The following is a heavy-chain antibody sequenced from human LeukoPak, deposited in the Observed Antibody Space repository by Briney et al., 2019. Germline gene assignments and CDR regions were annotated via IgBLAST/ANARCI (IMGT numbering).Heavy chain of an antibody. J-gene: IGHJ4*02. V-gene: IGHV5-51*01. D-gene: IGHD6-13*01. CDR3: ARQGSSNLDFDY. Sequence: GESLKISCKGSGYKFNAYWIAWVRQMPGKGLEWMGIIYPGDSDTRYSPSYQGQVTISADKSISTAYLQWSSLKASDTAMYYCARQGSSNLDFDYWGQGTLVTVSS. CDR1: GYKFNAYW. CDR2: IYPGDSDT.